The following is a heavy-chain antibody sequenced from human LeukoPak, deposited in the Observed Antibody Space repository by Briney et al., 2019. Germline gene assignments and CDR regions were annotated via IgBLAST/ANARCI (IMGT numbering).Heavy chain of an antibody. V-gene: IGHV3-23*01. D-gene: IGHD6-13*01. J-gene: IGHJ5*02. CDR2: ISGSGGST. CDR3: AKDLYSSSWYSWFDP. Sequence: GGSLRLSCAASGFTFSSYAMSWVRQAPGKGLEWVSAISGSGGSTYYADSVKGRFTISSDNSKNTLYLQMNSLRAEDTAVYYCAKDLYSSSWYSWFDPWGQGTLVTVSS. CDR1: GFTFSSYA.